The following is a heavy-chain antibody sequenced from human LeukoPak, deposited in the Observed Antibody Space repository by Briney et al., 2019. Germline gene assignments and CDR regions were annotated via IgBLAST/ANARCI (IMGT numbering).Heavy chain of an antibody. D-gene: IGHD6-19*01. J-gene: IGHJ4*02. CDR1: GFTFCSYA. Sequence: GGSLRLSCAASGFTFCSYAMHWVRQAPGKGLEWVAVISYDGSNKYYADSVKGRFTISRDNSKNTLYLQMNSLRAEDTAVYYCARDRSSGWAFDYWGQGTLVTVSS. CDR2: ISYDGSNK. V-gene: IGHV3-30-3*01. CDR3: ARDRSSGWAFDY.